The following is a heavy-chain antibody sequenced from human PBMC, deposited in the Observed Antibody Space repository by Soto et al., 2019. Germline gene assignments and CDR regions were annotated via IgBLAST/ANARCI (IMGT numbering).Heavy chain of an antibody. CDR2: IIPIFGTA. J-gene: IGHJ6*02. D-gene: IGHD3-3*01. Sequence: ASVKVSCKASGVTFSSYAISWVRQAPGQGLEWMGGIIPIFGTANYAQKFQGRVTITADKSTSTAYMELSSLRSEDTAVYYCARAHYDFWSGYRYLYGMDVWGQGTTVTSP. CDR1: GVTFSSYA. V-gene: IGHV1-69*06. CDR3: ARAHYDFWSGYRYLYGMDV.